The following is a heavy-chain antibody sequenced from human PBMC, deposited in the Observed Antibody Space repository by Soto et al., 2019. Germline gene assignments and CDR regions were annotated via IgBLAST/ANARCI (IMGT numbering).Heavy chain of an antibody. Sequence: QVQLVQSGAEVKKPGSSVKVSCKASGGTFSSYAISWVRQAPGQGLEWMGGIIPIFGTANYAQKFQGRVTITADESTSTAYMELSSLRSGDTAVYYCARPNYGDYDRLYGMDVWGQGTTVTVSS. V-gene: IGHV1-69*12. CDR1: GGTFSSYA. J-gene: IGHJ6*02. CDR3: ARPNYGDYDRLYGMDV. D-gene: IGHD4-17*01. CDR2: IIPIFGTA.